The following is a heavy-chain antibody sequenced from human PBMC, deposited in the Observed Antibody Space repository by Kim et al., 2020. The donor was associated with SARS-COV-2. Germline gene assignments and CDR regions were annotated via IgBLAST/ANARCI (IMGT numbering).Heavy chain of an antibody. Sequence: ASVKVSCRTSGYTFTSYDINWVRQATGQGPEWMGWVNPHSGNPGYAQKFQGRLKMTTNTAINTAYMELSSLRSDDTAVYYCATGPSGWYDFWGQGSLVTVPS. J-gene: IGHJ4*02. CDR1: GYTFTSYD. CDR2: VNPHSGNP. CDR3: ATGPSGWYDF. D-gene: IGHD6-19*01. V-gene: IGHV1-8*01.